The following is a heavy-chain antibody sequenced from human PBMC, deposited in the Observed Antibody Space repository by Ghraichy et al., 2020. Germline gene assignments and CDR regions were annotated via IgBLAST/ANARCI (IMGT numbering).Heavy chain of an antibody. CDR2: INPNSGDT. V-gene: IGHV1-2*04. CDR3: ARQSLATRPFDY. J-gene: IGHJ4*02. CDR1: GYPFSTPV. D-gene: IGHD6-6*01. Sequence: ASVKVSCKICGYPFSTPVTHLLLESPLLGHEWMGWINPNSGDTKYTQKFQGWVTMTRDTSISTAYMELRRLSSYDTAVYYCARQSLATRPFDYWGQGTLVSVST.